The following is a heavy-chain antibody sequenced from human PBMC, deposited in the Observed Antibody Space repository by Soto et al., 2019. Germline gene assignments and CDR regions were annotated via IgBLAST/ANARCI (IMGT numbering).Heavy chain of an antibody. Sequence: SETLSLTCAVSGGSFTSNNWWTWVRQPPGQGLEWIGEIYRTGSTSYNPSLKSRVTISLDKSENQFSLKVTSLTAADTAVYYCASRDPGTSVDYWGQGTLVTVSS. J-gene: IGHJ4*02. CDR2: IYRTGST. CDR3: ASRDPGTSVDY. CDR1: GGSFTSNNW. D-gene: IGHD1-7*01. V-gene: IGHV4-4*02.